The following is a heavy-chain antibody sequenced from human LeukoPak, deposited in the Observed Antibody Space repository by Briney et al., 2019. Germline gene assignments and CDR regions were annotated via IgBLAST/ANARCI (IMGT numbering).Heavy chain of an antibody. J-gene: IGHJ4*02. Sequence: ASVKVSCKASGYTFTSFDISWVRQAPGQGLEWMGWISVYNSNTNYAQKFQGRVTTTTDTSTSTAYMELRSLRSDDTAVYYCARGGGSSRVGLDNWGQGTLVTVSS. CDR1: GYTFTSFD. CDR2: ISVYNSNT. V-gene: IGHV1-18*01. D-gene: IGHD6-6*01. CDR3: ARGGGSSRVGLDN.